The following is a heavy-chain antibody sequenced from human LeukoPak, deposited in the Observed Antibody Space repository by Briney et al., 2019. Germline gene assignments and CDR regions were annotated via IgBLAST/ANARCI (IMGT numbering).Heavy chain of an antibody. V-gene: IGHV1-69*04. Sequence: ASVKVSCKASGGTFSSYAISWVRQAPGQGLEWMGRIIPILGIANYAQKFQGRVTITADKSTSTAYMELSSLRSEDTAVYYCARGGYCSGGSCYSSAFDIWGQGTMVTVSS. CDR3: ARGGYCSGGSCYSSAFDI. CDR1: GGTFSSYA. D-gene: IGHD2-15*01. J-gene: IGHJ3*02. CDR2: IIPILGIA.